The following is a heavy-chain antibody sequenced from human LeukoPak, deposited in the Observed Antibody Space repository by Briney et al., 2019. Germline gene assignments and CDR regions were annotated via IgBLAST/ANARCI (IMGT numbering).Heavy chain of an antibody. CDR1: GFTFSSYA. D-gene: IGHD2-15*01. CDR3: AGGYCSGGSCYGNDYYYYYGMDV. Sequence: GGSLRLSCAASGFTFSSYAMHWVRQAPGKGLEWVAVILYDGSNKYYADSVKGRFTISRDNSKNTLYLQMNSLRAEDTAVYYCAGGYCSGGSCYGNDYYYYYGMDVWGQGTTVTVSS. CDR2: ILYDGSNK. V-gene: IGHV3-30-3*01. J-gene: IGHJ6*02.